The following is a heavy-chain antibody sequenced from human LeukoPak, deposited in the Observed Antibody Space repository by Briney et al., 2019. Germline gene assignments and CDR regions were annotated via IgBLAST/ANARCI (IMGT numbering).Heavy chain of an antibody. CDR1: GFIFSSYE. CDR3: AKDLFVADAFDI. J-gene: IGHJ3*02. CDR2: ISSSGRTM. D-gene: IGHD2-21*01. Sequence: GGSLRLSCAASGFIFSSYEMSWVRQAPGKGLEWVSYISSSGRTMYYADSVKGRFTVSRDNAKNSLYLQMNSLRAEDTAVYYCAKDLFVADAFDIWGQGTMVTVSS. V-gene: IGHV3-48*03.